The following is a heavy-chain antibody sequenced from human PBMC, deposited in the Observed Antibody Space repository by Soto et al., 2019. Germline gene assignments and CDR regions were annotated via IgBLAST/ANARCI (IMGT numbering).Heavy chain of an antibody. D-gene: IGHD2-21*02. CDR1: GLTVSSYG. J-gene: IGHJ4*02. V-gene: IGHV3-33*01. Sequence: LRISCAACGLTVSSYGMHGVRQAPGKGLEWVAVIWYDGSNKYYADSVKGRFTISRDNSKNTLYLQMNSLRAEDTAVYYCARGRGDHLDYWGQGTLVTVSS. CDR2: IWYDGSNK. CDR3: ARGRGDHLDY.